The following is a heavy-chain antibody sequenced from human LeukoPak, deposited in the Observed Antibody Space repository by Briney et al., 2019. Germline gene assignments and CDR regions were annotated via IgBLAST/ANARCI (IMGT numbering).Heavy chain of an antibody. D-gene: IGHD3-10*01. V-gene: IGHV3-23*01. CDR2: IIGSAVNT. CDR1: GLTVSSYG. CDR3: ARDYYYGSDY. J-gene: IGHJ4*02. Sequence: PGESLRLSCGASGLTVSSYGMSWVRQAPGKGLEWVSTIIGSAVNTYYADSVKGRFTISRDDSKNTVYLQMNSLRAEDTAVYYCARDYYYGSDYWGQGTLVTVSS.